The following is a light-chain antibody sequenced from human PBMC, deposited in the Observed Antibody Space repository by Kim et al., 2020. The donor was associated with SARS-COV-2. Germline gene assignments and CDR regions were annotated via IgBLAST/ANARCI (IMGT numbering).Light chain of an antibody. CDR3: CSYAGSSTWV. J-gene: IGLJ3*02. V-gene: IGLV2-23*01. CDR2: ESS. CDR1: SSDVGRYNF. Sequence: QSALTQPASVSGSPGQSITISCTGTSSDVGRYNFVSWYQQHRGKAPKLMIYESSRRPSGVSNRFAGSKSGNTASLTISGLQAEDEADYYCCSYAGSSTWVFGGGTKLTVL.